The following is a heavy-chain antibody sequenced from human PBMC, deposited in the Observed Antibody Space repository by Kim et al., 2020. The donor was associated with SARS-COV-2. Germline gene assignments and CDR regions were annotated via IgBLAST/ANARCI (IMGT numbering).Heavy chain of an antibody. J-gene: IGHJ1*01. CDR1: GGTFSSYA. V-gene: IGHV1-69*13. CDR3: ASGSSSWYQYFQH. D-gene: IGHD6-13*01. CDR2: IIPIFGTA. Sequence: SVKVSCKASGGTFSSYAISWLRQAPGQGLEWMGGIIPIFGTANYAQKFQGRVTITADESTSTAYMELSSLRSEDTAVYYCASGSSSWYQYFQHWGQGTLVTVSS.